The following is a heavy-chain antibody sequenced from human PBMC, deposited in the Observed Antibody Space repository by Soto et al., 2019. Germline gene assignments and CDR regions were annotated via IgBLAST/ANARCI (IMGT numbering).Heavy chain of an antibody. Sequence: QVQLVESGGGVVQPGRSLRLSCVASGFTFSSYGMHWVRQAPGKGLEWVAIISYDGSNTYYAESVKGRFTMSRDNSKNTLYLQMNSLRAEDTSVYYCAKEGGLSGSYYISSSYYFDYWGQGTLVTVSS. CDR2: ISYDGSNT. V-gene: IGHV3-30*18. CDR1: GFTFSSYG. D-gene: IGHD1-26*01. J-gene: IGHJ4*02. CDR3: AKEGGLSGSYYISSSYYFDY.